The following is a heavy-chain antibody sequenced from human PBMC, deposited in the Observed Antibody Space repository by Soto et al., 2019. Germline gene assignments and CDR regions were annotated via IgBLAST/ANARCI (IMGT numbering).Heavy chain of an antibody. Sequence: QVQLQQWGAGLLKPSETLSLTCAVYGGSFSGYYWSWIRQPPGKGLEWIGEINHSGSTNYNPSLKSRVTISVDTSKNQFSLKLSSVTAADTAVYYCARGTGGSSWYICFDPWGQGTLVTVSS. CDR1: GGSFSGYY. CDR2: INHSGST. J-gene: IGHJ5*02. D-gene: IGHD6-13*01. CDR3: ARGTGGSSWYICFDP. V-gene: IGHV4-34*01.